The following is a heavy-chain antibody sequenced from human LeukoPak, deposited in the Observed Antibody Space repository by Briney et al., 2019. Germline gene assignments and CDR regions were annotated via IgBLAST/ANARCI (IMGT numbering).Heavy chain of an antibody. V-gene: IGHV3-48*01. CDR2: IGIDSGNT. Sequence: GGSLRLSCTASGFPFIEYGMNWVRQVPGKGLEWIAYIGIDSGNTKYADSVRGRFTISADKTKNSLYLQMNSLRVDDTAAYYCARDHNYAFDNWGQGTLVSVAS. CDR3: ARDHNYAFDN. D-gene: IGHD1-1*01. CDR1: GFPFIEYG. J-gene: IGHJ4*02.